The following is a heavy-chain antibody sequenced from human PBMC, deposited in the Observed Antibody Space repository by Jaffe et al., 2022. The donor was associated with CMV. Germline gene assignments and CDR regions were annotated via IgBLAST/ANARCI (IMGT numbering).Heavy chain of an antibody. V-gene: IGHV3-11*01. CDR2: IRSSGSTM. Sequence: QVQLVESGGGLVKPGGSLRLACAASGFTFSDYYMSWMRQAPGKGLEWVSYIRSSGSTMSYADSVKGRFTISRDNAKNSLYLQMNSLRAEDTAVYYCARRRGSYYKDAFDIWGQGTMVTVSS. J-gene: IGHJ3*02. CDR3: ARRRGSYYKDAFDI. D-gene: IGHD1-26*01. CDR1: GFTFSDYY.